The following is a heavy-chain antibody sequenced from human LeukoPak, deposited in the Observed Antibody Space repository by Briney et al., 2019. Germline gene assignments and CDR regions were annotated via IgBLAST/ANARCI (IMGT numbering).Heavy chain of an antibody. CDR1: GYTLTELS. V-gene: IGHV1-24*01. D-gene: IGHD2-15*01. Sequence: GASVKVSCKVSGYTLTELSMHWVRQAPGKGLEWMGGFDPEDGETIYAQKFQGRVTMTEDTSTDTAYMELSSLRSDDTAVYYCARDSNRYCSGGSCYTGGYFDYWGQGTLVTVSS. CDR2: FDPEDGET. CDR3: ARDSNRYCSGGSCYTGGYFDY. J-gene: IGHJ4*02.